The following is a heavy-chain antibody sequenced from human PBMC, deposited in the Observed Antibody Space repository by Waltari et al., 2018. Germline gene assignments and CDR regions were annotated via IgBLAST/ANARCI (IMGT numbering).Heavy chain of an antibody. CDR2: IYYMGRT. J-gene: IGHJ4*02. V-gene: IGHV4-39*01. D-gene: IGHD6-13*01. CDR3: ARSRHDGIALYYFDY. CDR1: GGSISTGSYY. Sequence: QLQLQESGPGLVKPSETLSLTCTVSGGSISTGSYYWGGIPQPPGKGLGGVGSIYYMGRTYYNPSLKSRVTISVDTSKNQFSLKLSSVTAADTAVYYCARSRHDGIALYYFDYWGQGTLVTVSS.